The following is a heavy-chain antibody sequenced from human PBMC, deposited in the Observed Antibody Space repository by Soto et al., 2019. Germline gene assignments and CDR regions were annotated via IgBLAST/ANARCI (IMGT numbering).Heavy chain of an antibody. J-gene: IGHJ4*02. V-gene: IGHV3-74*01. CDR2: INSDGSST. D-gene: IGHD3-10*02. CDR1: GFTFSNYW. Sequence: GGSLRLSCAASGFTFSNYWMHWVRQAPGKGLVWVSHINSDGSSTTYADSVKGRFTISRDNAKNTLYLQMNSLRVEDTAVYYCEREHFARGIDYWGRGPLLPLSS. CDR3: EREHFARGIDY.